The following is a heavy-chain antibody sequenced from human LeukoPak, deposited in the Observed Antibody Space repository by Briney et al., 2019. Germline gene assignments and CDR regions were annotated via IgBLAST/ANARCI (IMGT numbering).Heavy chain of an antibody. Sequence: PGGSLRLSCAASGFTFSRYWMHWVRQGPGKGLVWVSRIYSDGSDTSYADSVKGRFTISRDNAKNTLYLQMNSLRAEDTAVYYCAKFTVTGAFDIWGQGTMVTVSS. CDR1: GFTFSRYW. CDR2: IYSDGSDT. CDR3: AKFTVTGAFDI. D-gene: IGHD4-11*01. V-gene: IGHV3-74*01. J-gene: IGHJ3*02.